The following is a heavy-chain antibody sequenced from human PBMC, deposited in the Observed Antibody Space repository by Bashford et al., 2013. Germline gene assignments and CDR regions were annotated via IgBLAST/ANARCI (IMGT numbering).Heavy chain of an antibody. V-gene: IGHV1-2*02. CDR3: VSRGVAGTVDH. D-gene: IGHD6-19*01. CDR2: INPKNGGT. CDR1: GFTFTDYY. Sequence: VASVKVSCETSGFTFTDYYIHWVRQAPGQGLEWVGRINPKNGGTDFAPKFQGRVTMTRDTSITTAYMDLTRLTYDDTAVYYCVSRGVAGTVDHWGQGTLVTVSS. J-gene: IGHJ4*02.